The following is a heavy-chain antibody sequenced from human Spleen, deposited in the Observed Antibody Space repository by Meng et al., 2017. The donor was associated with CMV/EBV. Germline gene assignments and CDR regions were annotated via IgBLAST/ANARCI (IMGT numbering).Heavy chain of an antibody. Sequence: ESLKISCAASGFTFSDYYMSWIRQAPGKGLEWIGEINHSGSTNYNPSLKSRVTIFVDAFKNHFSVKLRSVTAADTAVYYCATTRVGITDSGEAIIEAFDSWGQGALVTVSS. CDR3: ATTRVGITDSGEAIIEAFDS. D-gene: IGHD3-3*01. CDR1: GFTFSDYY. CDR2: INHSGST. V-gene: IGHV4-34*08. J-gene: IGHJ5*01.